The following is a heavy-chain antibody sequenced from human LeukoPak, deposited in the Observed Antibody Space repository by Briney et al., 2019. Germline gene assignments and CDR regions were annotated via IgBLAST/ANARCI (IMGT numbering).Heavy chain of an antibody. CDR2: IYYSGST. J-gene: IGHJ4*02. CDR3: ARAPPGIVGASRGFDY. D-gene: IGHD1-26*01. Sequence: SETLSLTCTVSGGSISSYYWSWIRQPPGKGLEWIGYIYYSGSTNYNPSLQSRVTISVDTSKNQFSLKLSSVTAADTAVYYCARAPPGIVGASRGFDYWGQGTLVTVSS. CDR1: GGSISSYY. V-gene: IGHV4-59*01.